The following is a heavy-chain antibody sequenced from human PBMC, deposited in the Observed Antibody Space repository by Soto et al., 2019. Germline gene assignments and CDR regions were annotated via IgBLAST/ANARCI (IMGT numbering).Heavy chain of an antibody. CDR1: GGSISSSSYY. D-gene: IGHD3-22*01. V-gene: IGHV4-39*01. CDR3: AGGDYYHSSGYTFYYYTMDV. J-gene: IGHJ6*04. Sequence: SETLSLTCTVSGGSISSSSYYWGWIRQPPGKGLEWIGNVYYGGSTYYNPSLKSRVTISVETSKSQFFLKLSSGTAADTAVYYCAGGDYYHSSGYTFYYYTMDVWGKGTTVTVSS. CDR2: VYYGGST.